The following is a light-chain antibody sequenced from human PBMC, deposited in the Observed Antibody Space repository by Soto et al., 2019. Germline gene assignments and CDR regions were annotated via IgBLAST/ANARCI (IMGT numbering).Light chain of an antibody. CDR3: QQYNSAPWT. CDR2: AAS. Sequence: DIQMTQSPSSLSASVGDRVAIACRASQGIRNYLAWYQQKPGEVPKLLIYAASSLQPGVPSRYSGGGSGTDFTLTISSLQPEDVATYYCQQYNSAPWTFGQGTRVDIK. CDR1: QGIRNY. J-gene: IGKJ1*01. V-gene: IGKV1-27*01.